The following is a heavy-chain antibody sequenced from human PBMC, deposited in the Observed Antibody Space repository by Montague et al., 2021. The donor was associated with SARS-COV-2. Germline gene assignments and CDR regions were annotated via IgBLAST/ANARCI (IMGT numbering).Heavy chain of an antibody. D-gene: IGHD3-10*02. CDR1: GDSMTGYY. J-gene: IGHJ1*01. V-gene: IGHV4-59*08. CDR3: TRRSLCWNTD. Sequence: SETLSLTCTVSGDSMTGYYWSWIRQPPGKGLEYIGYIYFSGSTNYNPSLKSRLTISVDTSKNQFSLKLSSVTAADTAVYFCTRRSLCWNTDWGQGTLVTVSS. CDR2: IYFSGST.